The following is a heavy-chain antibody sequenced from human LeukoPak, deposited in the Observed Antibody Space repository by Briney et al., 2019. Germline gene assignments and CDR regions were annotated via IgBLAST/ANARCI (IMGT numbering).Heavy chain of an antibody. CDR2: IYSTGST. Sequence: PSETLSLTCTVSGGSISSSYWSWIRQPPGKGLEWIGYIYSTGSTKYSPSLKSRVTMSVDKSKNQLSLKLSSVTAADTAVYYCARHLSGTTALDYWGQGTLVTVSS. D-gene: IGHD4-4*01. V-gene: IGHV4-59*08. CDR3: ARHLSGTTALDY. J-gene: IGHJ4*02. CDR1: GGSISSSY.